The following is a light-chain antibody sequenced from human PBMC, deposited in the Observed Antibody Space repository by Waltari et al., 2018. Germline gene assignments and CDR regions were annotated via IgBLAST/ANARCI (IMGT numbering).Light chain of an antibody. CDR1: TSNIGSNV. V-gene: IGLV1-44*01. CDR2: SNK. Sequence: QSLLTQPPSVSGTPGQRVTISCSGSTSNIGSNVVSWYQQLPGTAPKRLIHSNKPGPSGVPDRVSYSKSGPSTSLAISGLHSADESDDYCSAGDDSLNGHVVFGGGTKLIVL. CDR3: SAGDDSLNGHVV. J-gene: IGLJ2*01.